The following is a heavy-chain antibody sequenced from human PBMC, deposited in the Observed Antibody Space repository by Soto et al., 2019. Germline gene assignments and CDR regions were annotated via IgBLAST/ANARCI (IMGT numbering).Heavy chain of an antibody. CDR2: IYYSGST. CDR3: ARLDYYDSSGNFDY. J-gene: IGHJ4*02. D-gene: IGHD3-22*01. CDR1: GGSISSSSYY. V-gene: IGHV4-39*01. Sequence: SETLSLTCTVSGGSISSSSYYWGWIRQPPGKGLEWIGSIYYSGSTYYNPSLKSRVTISVDTSKNQFSLKLSSVTAADTAVYYCARLDYYDSSGNFDYWGQGTLVTVSS.